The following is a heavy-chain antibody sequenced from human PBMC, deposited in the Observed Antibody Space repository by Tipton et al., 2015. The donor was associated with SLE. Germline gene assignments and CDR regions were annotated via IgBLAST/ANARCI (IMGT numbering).Heavy chain of an antibody. CDR3: ARDLDYHNFDV. J-gene: IGHJ6*02. D-gene: IGHD4-11*01. V-gene: IGHV3-23*01. Sequence: SLRLSCTTSGFTFSTYAMSWARQAPGKGLEWVSAIGAIGGGTYYADSVKGRFTVSRDNAKNSLHLQMNSLRAEDTAVYYCARDLDYHNFDVWGQGTTVTVSS. CDR1: GFTFSTYA. CDR2: IGAIGGGT.